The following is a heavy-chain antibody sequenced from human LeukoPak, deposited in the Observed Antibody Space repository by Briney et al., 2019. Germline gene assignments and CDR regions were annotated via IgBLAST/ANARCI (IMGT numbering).Heavy chain of an antibody. J-gene: IGHJ5*02. CDR3: AKVSSSSWYFNWFDP. CDR2: IYSGGST. D-gene: IGHD6-13*01. V-gene: IGHV3-53*01. CDR1: GFTVSSNY. Sequence: GGSLRLSCAASGFTVSSNYMSWVRQAPGKGLEWVSVIYSGGSTYYADSVKGRFTISRDNSKNTLYLQMNSLRAEDTAVYYCAKVSSSSWYFNWFDPWGQGTLVTVSS.